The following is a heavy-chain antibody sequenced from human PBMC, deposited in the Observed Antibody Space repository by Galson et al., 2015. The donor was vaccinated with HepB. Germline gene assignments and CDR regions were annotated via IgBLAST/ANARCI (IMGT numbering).Heavy chain of an antibody. CDR1: GYTFTSYA. Sequence: SVKVSCKASGYTFTSYAMHWVRQAPGQRLEWMGWINAGNGNTKYSQKFQGRVTITRDTSASTAYMELSSLRSEDTAVYYCARDKVYCSSTSCFRGGNYFDYWRHGTLVTVSS. D-gene: IGHD2-2*01. CDR2: INAGNGNT. J-gene: IGHJ4*01. CDR3: ARDKVYCSSTSCFRGGNYFDY. V-gene: IGHV1-3*01.